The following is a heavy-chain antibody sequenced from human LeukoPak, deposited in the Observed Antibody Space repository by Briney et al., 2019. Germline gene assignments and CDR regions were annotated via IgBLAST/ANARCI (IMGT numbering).Heavy chain of an antibody. Sequence: PGGSLRLSCAASGFTFSSYAMSWVRQAPGKGLEWVSTISGSGSGGSTYYADSVKGRFTISRDNSKNTLYLQMNSLRAEDTAVYYCAKGMVYDDYWGQGTLVTVSS. CDR2: ISGSGSGGST. V-gene: IGHV3-23*01. D-gene: IGHD2-8*01. CDR3: AKGMVYDDY. J-gene: IGHJ4*02. CDR1: GFTFSSYA.